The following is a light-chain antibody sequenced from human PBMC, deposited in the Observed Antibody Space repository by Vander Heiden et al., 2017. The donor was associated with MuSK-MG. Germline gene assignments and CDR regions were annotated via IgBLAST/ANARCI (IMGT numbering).Light chain of an antibody. V-gene: IGLV3-25*03. CDR2: KGN. CDR1: AVPNQY. CDR3: HSADSSAFVV. Sequence: YGLTRPPPLSGSQGKTARTTCSGDAVPNQYAYWYQRKPGQAPVLVIYKGNGRPSGIPERFSGSSSGTTVTLTISGVQAEDEADYYCHSADSSAFVVFGGGTKLTVL. J-gene: IGLJ2*01.